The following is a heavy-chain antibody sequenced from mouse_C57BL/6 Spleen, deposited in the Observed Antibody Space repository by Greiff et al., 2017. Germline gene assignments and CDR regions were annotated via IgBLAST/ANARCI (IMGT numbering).Heavy chain of an antibody. V-gene: IGHV10-1*01. CDR3: VRQNGNYWYFDV. J-gene: IGHJ1*03. D-gene: IGHD2-1*01. Sequence: EVHLVESGGGLVQPKGSLKLSCAASGFSFNTYAMNWVRQAPGKGLEWVARIRSKSNNYATYYADSVKDRFTISRAYSESMLYLQMNNLKTEDTAMYYCVRQNGNYWYFDVWGTGTTVTVSS. CDR2: IRSKSNNYAT. CDR1: GFSFNTYA.